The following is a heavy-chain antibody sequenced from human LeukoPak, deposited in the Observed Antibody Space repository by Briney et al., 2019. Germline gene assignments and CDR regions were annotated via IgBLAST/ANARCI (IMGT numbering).Heavy chain of an antibody. CDR2: MNPNSGNT. CDR3: ARAARGTIFGVVITGEDY. V-gene: IGHV1-8*03. D-gene: IGHD3-3*01. CDR1: GYTFTGYY. Sequence: ASVKVSCKASGYTFTGYYMHWVRQAPGQGLEWMGWMNPNSGNTGYAQKFQGRVTITRNTSISTAYMELSSLRSKDTAVYYCARAARGTIFGVVITGEDYWGQGTLVTVSS. J-gene: IGHJ4*02.